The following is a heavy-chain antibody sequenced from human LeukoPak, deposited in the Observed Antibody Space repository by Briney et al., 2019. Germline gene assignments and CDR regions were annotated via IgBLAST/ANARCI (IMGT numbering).Heavy chain of an antibody. D-gene: IGHD1-7*01. V-gene: IGHV1-2*02. J-gene: IGHJ4*02. Sequence: GASVKVSCKASGYTFTGYYIHWVRQAPGQGLEWMGWINPNSGGTNYAQKFQGRVTMTRDTSISTAYMELSRLRSDNTAVYYCARGYNWNYYFDYWGQGTLVTVSS. CDR1: GYTFTGYY. CDR2: INPNSGGT. CDR3: ARGYNWNYYFDY.